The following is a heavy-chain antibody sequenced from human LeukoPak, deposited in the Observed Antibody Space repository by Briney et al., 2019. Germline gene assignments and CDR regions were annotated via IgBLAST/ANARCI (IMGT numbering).Heavy chain of an antibody. D-gene: IGHD3-10*01. CDR1: GYTFTGYY. CDR3: ARDLRGVIWYFDY. Sequence: GASVKVSCKASGYTFTGYYMHWVRQAPGQGLEWMGWINPNSGGTNYAQKLQGRVTMTRDTSISTAYMELSRLRSDDTAVYYCARDLRGVIWYFDYWGQGTLVTVSS. CDR2: INPNSGGT. V-gene: IGHV1-2*02. J-gene: IGHJ4*02.